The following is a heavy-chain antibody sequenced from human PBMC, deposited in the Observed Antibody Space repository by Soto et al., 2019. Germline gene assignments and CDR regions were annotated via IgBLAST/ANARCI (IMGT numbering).Heavy chain of an antibody. Sequence: GGSLRLSCAASGFTFSSYRMNWFRQAPGKGLEWVSSISSSSSYIYYADSVKGRFTISRDNAKNSLYLQMNSLSAEDTAVYYCAREAAAAGTEGFDYWGQGTLVTVSS. V-gene: IGHV3-21*01. CDR2: ISSSSSYI. J-gene: IGHJ4*02. D-gene: IGHD6-13*01. CDR1: GFTFSSYR. CDR3: AREAAAAGTEGFDY.